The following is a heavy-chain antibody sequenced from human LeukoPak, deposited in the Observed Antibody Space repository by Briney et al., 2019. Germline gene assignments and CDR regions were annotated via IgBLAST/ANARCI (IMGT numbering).Heavy chain of an antibody. CDR3: ARRWGHARELVRFDY. J-gene: IGHJ4*02. D-gene: IGHD6-6*01. CDR1: GGSISSSSYY. V-gene: IGHV4-39*01. Sequence: SETLSLTCTVSGGSISSSSYYWGWIRQPPGKGLEWIGSIYYSGSTYYNPSLKSRVTISVDTSKNQFSLKLSSVTAADTAVYYCARRWGHARELVRFDYWGQGTLVTVSS. CDR2: IYYSGST.